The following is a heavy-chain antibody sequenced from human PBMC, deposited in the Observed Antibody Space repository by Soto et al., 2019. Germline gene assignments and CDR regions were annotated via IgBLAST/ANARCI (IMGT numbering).Heavy chain of an antibody. CDR3: ARLYGDMDY. Sequence: PSETLSLTCTVSGGSISSYYWSWIRQPPGKGLEWIGYIYYSGSTNYNPSLKSRVTISVDTSKNQFSLKLSSVTATDTAVYCCARLYGDMDYWGQGTLVTVSS. CDR1: GGSISSYY. D-gene: IGHD4-17*01. V-gene: IGHV4-59*01. J-gene: IGHJ4*02. CDR2: IYYSGST.